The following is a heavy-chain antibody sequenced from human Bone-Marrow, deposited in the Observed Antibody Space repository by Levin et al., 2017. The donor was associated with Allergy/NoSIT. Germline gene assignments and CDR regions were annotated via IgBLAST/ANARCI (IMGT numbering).Heavy chain of an antibody. J-gene: IGHJ2*01. D-gene: IGHD2-2*01. CDR2: ISYDGSKK. CDR1: GFTFSSYG. CDR3: VRDTAYQLMWGYLDI. Sequence: QAGGSLRLSCAASGFTFSSYGIHWVRQAPGKGLEWLAVISYDGSKKKYADSVKGRFTISRDNSKNTLYLQMNSLRPEDTAVYYCVRDTAYQLMWGYLDIWGRGTLVTAS. V-gene: IGHV3-30*03.